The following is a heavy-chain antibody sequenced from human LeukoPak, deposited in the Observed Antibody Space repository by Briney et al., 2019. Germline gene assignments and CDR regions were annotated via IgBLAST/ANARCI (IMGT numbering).Heavy chain of an antibody. Sequence: GGSLRLSCAASGFTVSSNYMTWVRQAPGKGLEWVSLIYSGGSTYYADSVKGRFTISRDDSKNTLYLQMNSLRAEDTAVYYCAHWGSSGPFDYWGQGTLVTVSS. CDR2: IYSGGST. J-gene: IGHJ4*02. CDR3: AHWGSSGPFDY. V-gene: IGHV3-53*01. D-gene: IGHD6-6*01. CDR1: GFTVSSNY.